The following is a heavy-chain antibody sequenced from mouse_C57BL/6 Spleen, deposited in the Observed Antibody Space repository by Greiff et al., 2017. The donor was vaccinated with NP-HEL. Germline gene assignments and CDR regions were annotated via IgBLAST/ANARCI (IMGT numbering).Heavy chain of an antibody. CDR3: ARETTVYYFDY. D-gene: IGHD1-1*01. J-gene: IGHJ2*01. CDR1: GYTFTSYG. CDR2: IYPRSGNT. Sequence: QVQLQQSGAELARPGASVKLSCKASGYTFTSYGISWVKQRTGQGLEWIGEIYPRSGNTSYNEKFKGKATLTADKSSSTAYMELRSLTSEDSTVYFCARETTVYYFDYWGQGTTLTVSS. V-gene: IGHV1-81*01.